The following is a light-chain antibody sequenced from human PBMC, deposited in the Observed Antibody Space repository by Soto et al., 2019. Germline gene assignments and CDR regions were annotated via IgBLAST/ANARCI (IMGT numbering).Light chain of an antibody. Sequence: LTQPPSVSGAPGHRVTISCAGSSSNIGANYAVHWYQQLPGTAPKLLIYDYNKRPSGVPDRFSGSKSGTSASLAITGLQAEDEADYYCQSYDSSLTGWVFGTGTKVTVL. V-gene: IGLV1-40*01. J-gene: IGLJ1*01. CDR1: SSNIGANYA. CDR3: QSYDSSLTGWV. CDR2: DYN.